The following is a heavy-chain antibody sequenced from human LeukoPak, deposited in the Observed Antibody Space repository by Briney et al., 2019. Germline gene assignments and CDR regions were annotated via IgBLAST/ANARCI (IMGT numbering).Heavy chain of an antibody. CDR2: ISAYNGNT. D-gene: IGHD2-2*01. CDR1: GYTFTSYG. CDR3: ARDNIVVPAAIEYTGFDY. Sequence: ASVKVSCKASGYTFTSYGISWVRQPPGQGLEWMGWISAYNGNTNYAQKLQGRVTMTTDTSTSTAYMELRSLRSDDTAVYYCARDNIVVPAAIEYTGFDYWGQGTLVTVSS. V-gene: IGHV1-18*01. J-gene: IGHJ4*02.